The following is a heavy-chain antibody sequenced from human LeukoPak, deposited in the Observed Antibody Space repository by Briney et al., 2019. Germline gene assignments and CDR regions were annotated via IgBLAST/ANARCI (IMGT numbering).Heavy chain of an antibody. CDR3: ARDRTSVYDSSGLGWFDP. Sequence: PSETLSLTCTVSGGSISSYYWSWIRQPPGKGLEWIGYIYYSGSTNYNPSLKSRVTISVDTSNNQYSLKLSSVTAADTAVYYCARDRTSVYDSSGLGWFDPWGQGTLVTVSS. V-gene: IGHV4-59*01. D-gene: IGHD3-22*01. CDR2: IYYSGST. J-gene: IGHJ5*02. CDR1: GGSISSYY.